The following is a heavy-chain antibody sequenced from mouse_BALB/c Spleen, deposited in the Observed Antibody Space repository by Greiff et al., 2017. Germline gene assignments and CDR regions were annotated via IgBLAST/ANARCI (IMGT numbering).Heavy chain of an antibody. CDR1: GYSITSDYA. CDR3: ARSSYFDY. CDR2: ISYSGST. V-gene: IGHV3-2*02. J-gene: IGHJ2*01. Sequence: EVKLVESGPGLVKPSQSLSLTCTVTGYSITSDYAWNWIRQFPGNKLEWMGYISYSGSTSYNPSLKSRISITRDTSKNQFFLQLNSVTTEDTATYYCARSSYFDYWGQGTTLTVSS.